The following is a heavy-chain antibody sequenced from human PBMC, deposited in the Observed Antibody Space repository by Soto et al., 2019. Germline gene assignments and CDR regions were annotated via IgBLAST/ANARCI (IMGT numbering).Heavy chain of an antibody. D-gene: IGHD3-9*01. J-gene: IGHJ4*02. CDR2: IIPMNGVA. V-gene: IGHV1-69*02. Sequence: QVQLVQSGAEVRKPGSSVKVSCKASGGSFNTYTINWVRQAPGQGLEWMGRIIPMNGVANYAQKFQARVTITADKSTSTLYMELSSLGYEDTAVYYCARTYYDALTGFLHYYFDFWGQGSLVTVSS. CDR1: GGSFNTYT. CDR3: ARTYYDALTGFLHYYFDF.